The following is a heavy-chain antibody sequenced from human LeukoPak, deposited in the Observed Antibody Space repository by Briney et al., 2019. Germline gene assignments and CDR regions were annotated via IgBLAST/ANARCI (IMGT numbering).Heavy chain of an antibody. CDR2: IYHSGST. J-gene: IGHJ4*02. D-gene: IGHD3-10*01. CDR3: ARIRALGSLDY. Sequence: SETLSLTCAVSGYSISSGYYWGWIRQPPGKGLEWIGSIYHSGSTYYNPSPKSRVTISVDTSKNQFSLKLSSVTAADTAVYYCARIRALGSLDYWGQGTLVTVSS. CDR1: GYSISSGYY. V-gene: IGHV4-38-2*01.